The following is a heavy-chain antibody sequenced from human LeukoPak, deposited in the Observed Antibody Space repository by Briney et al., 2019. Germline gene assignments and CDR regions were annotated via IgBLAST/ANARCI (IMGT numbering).Heavy chain of an antibody. CDR1: GFTVSSNY. CDR2: IYSGGST. V-gene: IGHV3-53*01. Sequence: PGGSLRLSCAASGFTVSSNYMSWVRQAPGKGLEWVSVIYSGGSTYYADSVKGRFTISRDNSNNTLYLQMNSLRAEDTDVYYCASHSSSWNFEYWGQGTLVTVSS. J-gene: IGHJ4*02. D-gene: IGHD6-13*01. CDR3: ASHSSSWNFEY.